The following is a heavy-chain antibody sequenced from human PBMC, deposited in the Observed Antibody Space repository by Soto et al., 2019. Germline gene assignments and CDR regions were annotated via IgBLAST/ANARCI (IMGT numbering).Heavy chain of an antibody. CDR1: GGTFTNYA. J-gene: IGHJ6*02. Sequence: QVQLVQSGAEVKKPGSSLKVSCKPSGGTFTNYAFSWVRQAPGQGLEWMGGIIPIFGTPDYAQNFQGRVTLTADESTRTASMELSSRRSDDTAVYYCARERSVGYCITTTCPKPFYYYAMDVWGQGTTVTVSS. V-gene: IGHV1-69*12. CDR3: ARERSVGYCITTTCPKPFYYYAMDV. CDR2: IIPIFGTP. D-gene: IGHD2-2*01.